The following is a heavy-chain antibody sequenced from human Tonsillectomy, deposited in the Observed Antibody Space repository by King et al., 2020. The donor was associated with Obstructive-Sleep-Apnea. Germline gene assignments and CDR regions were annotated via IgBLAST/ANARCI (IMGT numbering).Heavy chain of an antibody. CDR1: GFTFSSYI. D-gene: IGHD6-6*01. CDR3: AREEDSSSSGFDY. Sequence: VQLVESGGGLVKPGGSLRLSCAASGFTFSSYIMNWFRQAPWKGLEWVSSISSSSSYIYYAESGKGRFTIPRDNAKNSLYLQMNSLRAEDTAVYYCAREEDSSSSGFDYWGHGTLVTVSS. V-gene: IGHV3-21*01. CDR2: ISSSSSYI. J-gene: IGHJ4*01.